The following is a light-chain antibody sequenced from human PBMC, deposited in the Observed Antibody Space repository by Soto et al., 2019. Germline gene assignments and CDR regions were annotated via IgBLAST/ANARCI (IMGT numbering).Light chain of an antibody. CDR3: QQYKSYWT. CDR2: DAS. J-gene: IGKJ1*01. CDR1: QSISSS. V-gene: IGKV1-5*01. Sequence: DIQMTQSPSTLSASVGDRVTVTCRASQSISSSLALYQQKPGKAPELLIYDASSLESGVPSRFSGSGSGTEFTLTINSLQPDDFATYYCQQYKSYWTFGQGTKVDIK.